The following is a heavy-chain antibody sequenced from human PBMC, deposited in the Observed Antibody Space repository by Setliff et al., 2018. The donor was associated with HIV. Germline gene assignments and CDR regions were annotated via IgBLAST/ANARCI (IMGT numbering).Heavy chain of an antibody. CDR3: ARTPRIMVTLKGEYYYYYMDV. J-gene: IGHJ6*03. CDR1: GYTFSDYG. V-gene: IGHV1-18*01. CDR2: ISVYNGNT. D-gene: IGHD2-8*01. Sequence: GASVKVSCKTSGYTFSDYGITWVRQAPGQGLEWMGWISVYNGNTNYAQKFQGRLSMPTASYTSTANMFLRSLRYDDTAVYYCARTPRIMVTLKGEYYYYYMDVWGKGTTVTVSS.